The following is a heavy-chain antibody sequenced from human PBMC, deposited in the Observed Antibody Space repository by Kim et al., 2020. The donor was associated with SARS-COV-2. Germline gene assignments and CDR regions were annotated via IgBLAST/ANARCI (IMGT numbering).Heavy chain of an antibody. CDR2: ISYDGSNK. CDR1: GFTFSSYG. V-gene: IGHV3-30*18. J-gene: IGHJ4*02. D-gene: IGHD3-10*01. CDR3: AKWGVAPFDY. Sequence: GGSLRLSCAASGFTFSSYGMHWVRQAPGKGLEWVAVISYDGSNKYYADSVKGRFTISRDNSKNTLYLQMNSLRAEDTAVYYCAKWGVAPFDYWGQGTLVTVSS.